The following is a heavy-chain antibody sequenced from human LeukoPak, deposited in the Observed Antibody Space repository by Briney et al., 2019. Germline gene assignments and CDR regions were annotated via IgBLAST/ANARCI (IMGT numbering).Heavy chain of an antibody. CDR2: IGGDSST. CDR1: GFTFSSYA. D-gene: IGHD3-22*01. J-gene: IGHJ4*02. Sequence: GGSLRLSCEASGFTFSSYALSWVRQAPGKGLEWVAAIGGDSSTYYTGSVRGRFTISRDNSKNTMYLQMSSLRAEDTAVYYCAKDERRTYDSSGYPDSWGQGTMVTVSS. CDR3: AKDERRTYDSSGYPDS. V-gene: IGHV3-23*01.